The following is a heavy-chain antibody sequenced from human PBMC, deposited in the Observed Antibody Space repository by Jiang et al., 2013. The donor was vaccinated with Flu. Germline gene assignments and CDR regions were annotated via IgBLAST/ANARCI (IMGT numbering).Heavy chain of an antibody. J-gene: IGHJ4*02. CDR3: AREGNSFDY. V-gene: IGHV3-7*03. D-gene: IGHD2/OR15-2a*01. Sequence: QLLESGGGSVQPGGSLRLSCEASGFTFSNHIISWIRQVPGKGLEWVANMRQDGSEKFYVDSVKGRFTISRDNAKNSLYLQMNSLRDEDTAMYYCAREGNSFDYWGQGTLVTVSS. CDR1: GFTFSNHI. CDR2: MRQDGSEK.